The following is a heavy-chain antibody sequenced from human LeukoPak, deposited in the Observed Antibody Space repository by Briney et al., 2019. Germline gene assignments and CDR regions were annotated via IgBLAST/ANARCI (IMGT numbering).Heavy chain of an antibody. CDR1: GFTFSSYA. Sequence: GGSLRLSCAASGFTFSSYATSWVRQAPGKGLEWVSAISGSGGSTYYADSVKGRFTISRDNSKNTLYLQMNSLRAEDTAVYYCAKDGGYYYDSSSPIDYWGQGTLVTASS. CDR2: ISGSGGST. J-gene: IGHJ4*02. CDR3: AKDGGYYYDSSSPIDY. V-gene: IGHV3-23*01. D-gene: IGHD3-22*01.